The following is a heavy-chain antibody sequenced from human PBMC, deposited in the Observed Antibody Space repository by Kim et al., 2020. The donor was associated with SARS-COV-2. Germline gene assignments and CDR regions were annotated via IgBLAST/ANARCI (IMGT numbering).Heavy chain of an antibody. D-gene: IGHD3-10*01. V-gene: IGHV4-34*01. CDR1: GGSFSGYY. CDR2: INHSGST. CDR3: ARGQRNYYGSGSYWY. Sequence: SETLSLTCAVYGGSFSGYYWSWIRQPPGKGLEWIGEINHSGSTNYNPSLKSRVTISVDTSKNQFSLKLSSVTAADTAVYYCARGQRNYYGSGSYWYWGQGTLVTVSS. J-gene: IGHJ4*02.